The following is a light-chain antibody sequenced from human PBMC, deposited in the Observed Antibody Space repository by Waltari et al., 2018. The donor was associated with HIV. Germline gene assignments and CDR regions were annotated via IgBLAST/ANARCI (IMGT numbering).Light chain of an antibody. V-gene: IGLV1-44*01. CDR1: SSNIGGNT. CDR3: AAWDDSLNGVV. Sequence: QSVLTQPPPASGTPGQRVTISCSGGSSNIGGNTVHWYQQLPGAAPKLLIYSNNHRPSGVPDRLSGSKSGTSASLAISGLQSEDEADYYCAAWDDSLNGVVFGGGTKLTVL. J-gene: IGLJ2*01. CDR2: SNN.